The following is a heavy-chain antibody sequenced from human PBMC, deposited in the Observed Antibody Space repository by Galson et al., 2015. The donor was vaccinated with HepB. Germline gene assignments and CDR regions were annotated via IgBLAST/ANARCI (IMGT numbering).Heavy chain of an antibody. CDR1: GYTFSSYS. Sequence: SVKVSCKASGYTFSSYSITWVRQAPGQGLEWMGWISPHNRDTKYARKFQGRVTMTIDTFTSTAYMELRSLRSDDTAVYYCARGAHVGVVGGIQNNRFDPWGQGTLVTVSS. D-gene: IGHD2-15*01. CDR2: ISPHNRDT. CDR3: ARGAHVGVVGGIQNNRFDP. V-gene: IGHV1-18*01. J-gene: IGHJ5*02.